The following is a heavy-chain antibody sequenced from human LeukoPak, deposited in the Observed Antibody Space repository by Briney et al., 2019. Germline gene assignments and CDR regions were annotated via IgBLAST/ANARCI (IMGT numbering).Heavy chain of an antibody. D-gene: IGHD3-3*01. J-gene: IGHJ6*03. Sequence: SETLSLTCTVSGGSISSSRYYWGWIRQPPGKGLEWIGSIYYSGRTYYNPSLKSRVTISVDTSKNQFSLKLSSVTAADTAVYYCARLYDFWSGYYTRGYYYYYYMDVWGKGTTVTVSS. V-gene: IGHV4-39*01. CDR1: GGSISSSRYY. CDR3: ARLYDFWSGYYTRGYYYYYYMDV. CDR2: IYYSGRT.